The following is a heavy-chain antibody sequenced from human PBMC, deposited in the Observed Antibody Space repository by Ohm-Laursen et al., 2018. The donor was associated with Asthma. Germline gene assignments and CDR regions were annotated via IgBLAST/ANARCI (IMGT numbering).Heavy chain of an antibody. CDR1: GGTFSSYA. D-gene: IGHD6-13*01. CDR2: IIPIFGTA. V-gene: IGHV1-69*13. Sequence: ASVKVSCKASGGTFSSYAISWARQPPGQGLEWMGGIIPIFGTANYAQKFQGRVTITADESTSTAYMELSSLRSEDTAVYYCATPAAPDVYYYYGMDVWGQGTMVTVSS. J-gene: IGHJ6*02. CDR3: ATPAAPDVYYYYGMDV.